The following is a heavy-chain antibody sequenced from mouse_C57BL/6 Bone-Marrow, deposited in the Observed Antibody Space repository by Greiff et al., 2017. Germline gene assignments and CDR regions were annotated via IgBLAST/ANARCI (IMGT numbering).Heavy chain of an antibody. CDR3: ARDDDYYFDY. Sequence: EVKVVESGGGLVKPGGSLKLSCAASGFTFSSYAMSWVRQTPEKRLEWVATISDGGSYTYYPDNVKGRFTISRENAKNNLYLQMSHLKSEDTAMYYCARDDDYYFDYWGQGTTLTVSS. D-gene: IGHD2-4*01. CDR1: GFTFSSYA. CDR2: ISDGGSYT. V-gene: IGHV5-4*01. J-gene: IGHJ2*01.